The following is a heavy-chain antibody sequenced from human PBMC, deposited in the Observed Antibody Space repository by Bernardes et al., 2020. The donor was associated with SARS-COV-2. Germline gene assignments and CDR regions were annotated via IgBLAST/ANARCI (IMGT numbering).Heavy chain of an antibody. CDR1: GYKFTDYY. J-gene: IGHJ3*01. CDR2: IYPSSGDT. V-gene: IGHV1-2*02. D-gene: IGHD3-3*01. CDR3: ASVTWSQRDGFDF. Sequence: ASVKVSCKTSGYKFTDYYMHWVRQAPGQGLEWMGWIYPSSGDTNYAQKFQGRVTMTRDTSISTAYMELRSLGFDDTAVYYCASVTWSQRDGFDFWARGQWSPSLQ.